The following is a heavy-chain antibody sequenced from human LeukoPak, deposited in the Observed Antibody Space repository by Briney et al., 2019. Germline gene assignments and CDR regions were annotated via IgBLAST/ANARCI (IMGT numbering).Heavy chain of an antibody. V-gene: IGHV3-23*01. CDR2: ISGSGDST. J-gene: IGHJ4*02. CDR3: AKVRQDSGWYGPFDY. Sequence: GGSLRLSCAASGFTFSNYAMSWVRQAPGKGLEWVSAISGSGDSTYYADSVKGRFTISRDNSVNTLYVQMNSLRAEDTAVYYCAKVRQDSGWYGPFDYWGQSTLVTVSS. D-gene: IGHD6-19*01. CDR1: GFTFSNYA.